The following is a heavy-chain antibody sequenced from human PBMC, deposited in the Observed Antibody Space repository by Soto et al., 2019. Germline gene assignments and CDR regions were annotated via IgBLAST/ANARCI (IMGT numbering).Heavy chain of an antibody. J-gene: IGHJ4*02. CDR2: ISASGGGT. CDR3: AKDRRAGGNSAFYFDF. CDR1: GFNFNTYS. D-gene: IGHD3-16*01. V-gene: IGHV3-23*04. Sequence: EVRLVESGGGLVKPGGSLRVSCAASGFNFNTYSMNWVRQAPGKGLEWVSFISASGGGTYYADSVKGRFTISRDNSHNTLYLQVHSLTAEDTAVYYCAKDRRAGGNSAFYFDFWGQGAQVTVSS.